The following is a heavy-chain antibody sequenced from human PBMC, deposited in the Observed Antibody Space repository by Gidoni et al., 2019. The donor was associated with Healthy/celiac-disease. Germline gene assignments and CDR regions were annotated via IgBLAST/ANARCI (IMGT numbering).Heavy chain of an antibody. D-gene: IGHD3-3*01. CDR2: ISGSGGST. Sequence: EVQLLESGGGLVQPGGSLRLSCAASGFTFSSYAMSWVRQAPGKGLEWVSAISGSGGSTYYADSVKGRFTISRDNSKNTLYLQVNSLRAEDTAVYYCALLLPIDFWSGYSHYWGQGTLVTVSS. CDR3: ALLLPIDFWSGYSHY. CDR1: GFTFSSYA. V-gene: IGHV3-23*01. J-gene: IGHJ4*02.